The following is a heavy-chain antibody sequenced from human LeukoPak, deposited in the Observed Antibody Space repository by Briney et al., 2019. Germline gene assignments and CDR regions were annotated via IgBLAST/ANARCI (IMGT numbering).Heavy chain of an antibody. D-gene: IGHD6-13*01. V-gene: IGHV4-59*01. Sequence: SETLSLTCTVSGGSISSYYWSWIRQPPGKGLEWIGYIYYSGSTNYNPSLKSRVTISVDTSKNQFSLKLSSVTAADTAVYCCARSESIAAAGSHAFDIWGQGTMVTVSS. CDR1: GGSISSYY. CDR3: ARSESIAAAGSHAFDI. J-gene: IGHJ3*02. CDR2: IYYSGST.